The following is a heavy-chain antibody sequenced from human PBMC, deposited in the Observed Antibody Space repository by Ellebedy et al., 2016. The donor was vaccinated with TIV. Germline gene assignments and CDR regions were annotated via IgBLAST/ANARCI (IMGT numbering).Heavy chain of an antibody. V-gene: IGHV1-69*10. CDR3: ARDRPPEGWYSSSWYPSDAFDI. J-gene: IGHJ3*02. D-gene: IGHD6-13*01. CDR1: GYTFTSYD. Sequence: AASVKVSCKASGYTFTSYDINWVRQATGQGLEWMGWIIPILGIANYAQKFQGRVTITADKSTSTAYMELSSLRSEDTAVYYCARDRPPEGWYSSSWYPSDAFDIWGQGTMVTISS. CDR2: IIPILGIA.